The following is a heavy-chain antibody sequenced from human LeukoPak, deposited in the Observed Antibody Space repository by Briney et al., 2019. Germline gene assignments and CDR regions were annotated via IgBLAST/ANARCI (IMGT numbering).Heavy chain of an antibody. CDR1: GGSISSYY. CDR3: ARGMTYYDFWSGAYYFDY. D-gene: IGHD3-3*01. J-gene: IGHJ4*02. CDR2: IYYSGST. V-gene: IGHV4-59*01. Sequence: SETLSLTCTVSGGSISSYYWSWIRQPPGKGLEWIGYIYYSGSTNYNPSLKSRVTISVDTSKNQFSLKLSSVTAADTAVYYCARGMTYYDFWSGAYYFDYWGQGTLVTVSS.